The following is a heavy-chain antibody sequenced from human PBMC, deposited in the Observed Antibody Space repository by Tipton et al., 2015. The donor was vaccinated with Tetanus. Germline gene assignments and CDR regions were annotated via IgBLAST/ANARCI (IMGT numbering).Heavy chain of an antibody. J-gene: IGHJ4*02. Sequence: PGLVKPSGTLSLICTVSGGSINNYYWSWMRQPPGKGLEWLGYIYSSGSTNYNSSLRNRITISVDTSKNEVSLKVTFVTAADTARYYCARHWGMPLGAYAFNYWGQGTLVTVSS. D-gene: IGHD2-8*01. CDR1: GGSINNYY. CDR2: IYSSGST. V-gene: IGHV4-59*08. CDR3: ARHWGMPLGAYAFNY.